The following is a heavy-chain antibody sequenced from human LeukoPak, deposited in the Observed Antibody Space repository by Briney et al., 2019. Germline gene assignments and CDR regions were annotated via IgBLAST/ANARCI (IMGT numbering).Heavy chain of an antibody. CDR2: INSDESNT. CDR3: GRGGNGIDI. D-gene: IGHD2-8*01. V-gene: IGHV3-74*01. Sequence: GGSLRLSCAASGFTFSHYLMHWVRQAPGKGLVWVSRINSDESNTNSYADSVKGRFIISRDNAKNTLYLQVNSLRAKDTAVYFCGRGGNGIDIWGQGTTVIVSS. CDR1: GFTFSHYL. J-gene: IGHJ3*02.